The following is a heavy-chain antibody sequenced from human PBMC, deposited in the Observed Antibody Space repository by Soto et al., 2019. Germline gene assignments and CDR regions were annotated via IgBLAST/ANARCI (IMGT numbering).Heavy chain of an antibody. Sequence: PSETLSLTCAVSGASIISMNWWSWVRQPPGKGLEWIGETHHSGSTNYNPSLMSRVTISVDKSKNQFSLKLTSVTAADTAVYYCARYDYGSGDDYNIDYWGQGTLVTVSP. D-gene: IGHD3-10*01. CDR1: GASIISMNW. V-gene: IGHV4-4*02. CDR3: ARYDYGSGDDYNIDY. CDR2: THHSGST. J-gene: IGHJ4*02.